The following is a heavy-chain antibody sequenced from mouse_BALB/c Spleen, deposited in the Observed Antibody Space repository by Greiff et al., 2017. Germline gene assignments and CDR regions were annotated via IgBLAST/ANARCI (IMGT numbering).Heavy chain of an antibody. CDR1: GYTFSSYW. V-gene: IGHV1-9*01. Sequence: QVQLQQSGAELMKPGASVKISCKATGYTFSSYWIEWVKQRPGHGLEWIGEILPGSGSTNYNEKFKGKATFTADTSSNTAYMQLSSLTSEDSAVYYCARPDYYGSSYWYFDVWGAGTTVTVSS. D-gene: IGHD1-1*01. CDR3: ARPDYYGSSYWYFDV. J-gene: IGHJ1*01. CDR2: ILPGSGST.